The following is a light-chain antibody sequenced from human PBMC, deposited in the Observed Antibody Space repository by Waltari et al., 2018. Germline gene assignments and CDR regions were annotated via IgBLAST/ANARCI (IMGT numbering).Light chain of an antibody. V-gene: IGLV2-14*01. CDR1: SSDVGFYDF. CDR2: KVN. J-gene: IGLJ3*02. CDR3: SSYTRRSYWV. Sequence: QSALTQPASVSGSPGQSITIPRTGTSSDVGFYDFLSWFQQPPDKAPKVMIYKVNNRPSGVSNRFSGSKSANTASLTISGLQAEDEADYYCSSYTRRSYWVFGGGTQLTVL.